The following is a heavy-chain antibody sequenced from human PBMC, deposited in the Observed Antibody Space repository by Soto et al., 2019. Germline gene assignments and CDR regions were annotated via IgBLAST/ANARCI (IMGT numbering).Heavy chain of an antibody. V-gene: IGHV3-23*01. CDR1: GFTFSNFA. J-gene: IGHJ4*02. CDR3: AKGVRSSRCYGCFDC. CDR2: ISGSGGST. Sequence: GGSLRLSCAASGFTFSNFAMSWVRQAPGKGPEWVSGISGSGGSTFYVDSVKGRFTISRDNSKSTLYLQMNSLRGDDTAVYYCAKGVRSSRCYGCFDCWGQGSLVTVSS. D-gene: IGHD2-2*01.